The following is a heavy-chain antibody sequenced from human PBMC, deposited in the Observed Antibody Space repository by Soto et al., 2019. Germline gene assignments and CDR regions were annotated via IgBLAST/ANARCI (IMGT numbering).Heavy chain of an antibody. CDR3: ARGVVLGMDV. D-gene: IGHD2-21*01. V-gene: IGHV1-69*13. J-gene: IGHJ6*02. Sequence: SSVKVSCKASGGTFSSYAISWVRQAPGRGLEWMGGIIPIFGTANYAQKFQGRVTITADESTSTAYMELSSLRSDDTAVYYCARGVVLGMDVWGQGTTVTVSS. CDR2: IIPIFGTA. CDR1: GGTFSSYA.